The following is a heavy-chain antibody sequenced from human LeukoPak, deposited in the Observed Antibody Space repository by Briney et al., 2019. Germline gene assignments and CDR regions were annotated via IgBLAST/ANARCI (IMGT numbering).Heavy chain of an antibody. CDR2: IKTKTDGGTT. J-gene: IGHJ4*02. CDR3: AKDLDSSGDSY. Sequence: GGSLRLSCAASGFTFSNAWMSWVRQAPGKGLEWVGRIKTKTDGGTTDYAAPVKGRFTISRDDSKNTLYLLMNSLRVEDTAVYFCAKDLDSSGDSYWGQGTLVTVSS. V-gene: IGHV3-15*01. CDR1: GFTFSNAW. D-gene: IGHD3-22*01.